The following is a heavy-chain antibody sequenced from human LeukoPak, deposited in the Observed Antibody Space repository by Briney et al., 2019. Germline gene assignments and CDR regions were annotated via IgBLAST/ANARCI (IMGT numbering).Heavy chain of an antibody. CDR2: ISWNSGSI. CDR3: AKARDGCFDY. J-gene: IGHJ4*02. Sequence: GGSLRLSCAASGFTFDDYAMHWVRRAPGKGLEWVSGISWNSGSIGYADSVKGRFTISRDNAKNSLYLQMNSLRAEDTALYYCAKARDGCFDYWGQGTLVTVSS. CDR1: GFTFDDYA. D-gene: IGHD5-24*01. V-gene: IGHV3-9*01.